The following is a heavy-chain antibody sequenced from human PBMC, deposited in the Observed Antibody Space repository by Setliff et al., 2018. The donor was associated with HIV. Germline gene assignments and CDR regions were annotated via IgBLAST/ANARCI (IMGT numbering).Heavy chain of an antibody. CDR3: ARVSEKYHYFNY. CDR1: GYTFTNYA. CDR2: INAGCGNA. V-gene: IGHV1-3*01. Sequence: ASVKVSCKASGYTFTNYAVHWVRQAPGQRLEWMGWINAGCGNAKYSQKFQGRVSITRDTSANTAYMELRGLRSEDTAVYFCARVSEKYHYFNYWGQGTLVTGSS. D-gene: IGHD2-2*01. J-gene: IGHJ4*02.